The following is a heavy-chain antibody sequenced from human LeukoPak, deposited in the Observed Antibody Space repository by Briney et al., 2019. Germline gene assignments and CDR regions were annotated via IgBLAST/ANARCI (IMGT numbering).Heavy chain of an antibody. J-gene: IGHJ3*02. Sequence: GKSLKISCKGSGYSFTSYWIGWVRQMPGKGLGWMGIIYPGDSDTRYSPSFQGQVTISADKSISTAYLQWSSLKASDTAMYYCARHRDYVWGSYRYRGVNAFDIWGQGTMVTVSS. V-gene: IGHV5-51*01. D-gene: IGHD3-16*02. CDR1: GYSFTSYW. CDR2: IYPGDSDT. CDR3: ARHRDYVWGSYRYRGVNAFDI.